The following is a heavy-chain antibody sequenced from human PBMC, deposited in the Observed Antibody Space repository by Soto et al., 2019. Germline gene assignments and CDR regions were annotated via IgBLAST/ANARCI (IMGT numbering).Heavy chain of an antibody. V-gene: IGHV3-23*01. CDR2: ISGSGGST. Sequence: GGSLRLSCAASGFTFSSYAMSWVRQAPGKGLEWVSAISGSGGSTYYADSVKGRFTISRDNSISTAFLQWSSLTAADTAMYYWLRRYSGYDYFFDSWGQGNLVTVSS. CDR1: GFTFSSYA. J-gene: IGHJ5*01. D-gene: IGHD5-12*01. CDR3: LRRYSGYDYFFDS.